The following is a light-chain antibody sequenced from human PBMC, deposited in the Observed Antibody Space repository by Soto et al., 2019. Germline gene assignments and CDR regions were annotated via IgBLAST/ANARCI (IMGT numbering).Light chain of an antibody. Sequence: SYELTQPPSVSVSPGQTARITCSGDALPNQYAYWYQQKPGQAPVLLIYKYTERPSGIPERFSGSSSGTTVTLTISGVQAEEEADYCCQSADGSGSYVVFGGGTKLTVL. CDR3: QSADGSGSYVV. CDR2: KYT. J-gene: IGLJ2*01. CDR1: ALPNQY. V-gene: IGLV3-25*02.